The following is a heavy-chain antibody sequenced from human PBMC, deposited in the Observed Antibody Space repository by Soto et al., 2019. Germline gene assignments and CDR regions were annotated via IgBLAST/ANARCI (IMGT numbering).Heavy chain of an antibody. Sequence: QVQLQESGPGLVKPSQTLSLTCTVSGGSISSGDYYWSWIRQPPGKGLEWIGYIYYSGSTYYNPSLKSRVAISVDTSKHQFSLKLSSVTAADTAVYYCARGAGRCSTTSCYARTYYYGMDVWGHGTTVTVSS. CDR2: IYYSGST. CDR1: GGSISSGDYY. D-gene: IGHD2-2*01. V-gene: IGHV4-30-4*01. CDR3: ARGAGRCSTTSCYARTYYYGMDV. J-gene: IGHJ6*02.